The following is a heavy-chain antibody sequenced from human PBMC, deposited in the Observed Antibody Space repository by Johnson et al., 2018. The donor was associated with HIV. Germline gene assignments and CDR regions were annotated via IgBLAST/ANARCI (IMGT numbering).Heavy chain of an antibody. V-gene: IGHV3-30-3*01. CDR3: ARVQLLEDDVFNV. D-gene: IGHD3-10*01. Sequence: QMLLVESGGGVVQPGRSLSLSCAASGFTFSSNALHWVRQRPGKGLAWVAVISFDGTNTYYGDSVKGRFTISRDNAKNTLYLQMDNLGAADTAVYYCARVQLLEDDVFNVWGQGTMVTVSS. CDR2: ISFDGTNT. CDR1: GFTFSSNA. J-gene: IGHJ3*01.